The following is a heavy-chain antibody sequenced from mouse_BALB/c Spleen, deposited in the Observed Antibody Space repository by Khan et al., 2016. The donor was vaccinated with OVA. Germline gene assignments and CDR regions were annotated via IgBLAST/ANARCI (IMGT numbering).Heavy chain of an antibody. D-gene: IGHD2-10*01. J-gene: IGHJ3*01. CDR1: GFAFNSYD. Sequence: EVELVESGGGLVKPGGSLKLSCEVSGFAFNSYDMSWVRQTPEKRLEWVATISSTGSYTYYPDSVKGRCTISRDTARNTLYLQMSSLRSEDTALYYCTRPSYYGNPWFTYWGQGTLVTVSA. CDR2: ISSTGSYT. CDR3: TRPSYYGNPWFTY. V-gene: IGHV5-9*02.